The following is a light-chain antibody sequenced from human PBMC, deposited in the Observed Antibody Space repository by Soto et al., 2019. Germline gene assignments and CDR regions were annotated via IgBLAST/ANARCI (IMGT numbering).Light chain of an antibody. J-gene: IGLJ2*01. CDR3: CAYAGSSPFVI. Sequence: QSALTQPASVSGSPGQSITISCTGTSSDVGSYNLVSWYQQHPGKVPKLMIYEVTKRPSGVSNRFSGSKSGNTASLTISGLQDEDEADYYCCAYAGSSPFVIFGGGTKLTVL. CDR1: SSDVGSYNL. V-gene: IGLV2-23*02. CDR2: EVT.